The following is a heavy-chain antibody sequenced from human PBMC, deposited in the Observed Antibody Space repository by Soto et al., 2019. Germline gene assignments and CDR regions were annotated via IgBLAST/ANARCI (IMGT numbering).Heavy chain of an antibody. CDR1: GGSIGSRDYY. V-gene: IGHV4-31*02. D-gene: IGHD3-10*01. Sequence: QVQVQESGPGLVKPSQTLSLKCSVSGGSIGSRDYYWSWIRQHPEKGLEWIGSIYYNGNTDYNPSLXGXPXMXXDTSMNEFSLKLTSVTAADTAVYYCARDKGGAALKGSGMDVWGHGTTVTVS. CDR3: ARDKGGAALKGSGMDV. CDR2: IYYNGNT. J-gene: IGHJ6*02.